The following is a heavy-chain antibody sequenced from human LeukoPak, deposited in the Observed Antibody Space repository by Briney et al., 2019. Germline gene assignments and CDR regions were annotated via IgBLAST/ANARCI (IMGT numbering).Heavy chain of an antibody. J-gene: IGHJ4*02. V-gene: IGHV4-59*01. CDR2: IYYRGTT. CDR1: GDSISTYY. Sequence: SETLSLTCTVSGDSISTYYWSWIRQSPGKGLEGIAYIYYRGTTNYNPSLKSRVTISADTSKTQFSLILNSVTAADTAVYYCVSSSPRYCTGGTCYSSRGFDYWGQGALVTVSP. D-gene: IGHD2-15*01. CDR3: VSSSPRYCTGGTCYSSRGFDY.